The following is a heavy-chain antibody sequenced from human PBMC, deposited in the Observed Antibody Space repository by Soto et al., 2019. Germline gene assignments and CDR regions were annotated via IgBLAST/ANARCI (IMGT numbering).Heavy chain of an antibody. D-gene: IGHD3-3*01. Sequence: GGSLRLSCAASGFTFSDYHMSWIRQAPGKGLEWVSYISGSSSYTNSADSVRGRFTISRDNAKNSLYLQMNSLRAEDAAVYYCARERPSSDFWSGYSFGMDVWGQGTTVTVSS. CDR2: ISGSSSYT. CDR1: GFTFSDYH. V-gene: IGHV3-11*06. J-gene: IGHJ6*02. CDR3: ARERPSSDFWSGYSFGMDV.